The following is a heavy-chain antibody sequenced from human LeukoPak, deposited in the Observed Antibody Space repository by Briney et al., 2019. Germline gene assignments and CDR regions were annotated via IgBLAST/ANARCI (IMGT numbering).Heavy chain of an antibody. J-gene: IGHJ4*02. CDR1: GGSISSSSYY. CDR2: MYYSGST. D-gene: IGHD3-3*01. Sequence: SETLSLTCTVSGGSISSSSYYWGWIRQPPGKGLEWIGSMYYSGSTYYNPSLKSRVTISVDTSKNQFSLKLSSVTAADTAVYYCARFLISTIFGVVSDDYWGQGTLVTVSS. V-gene: IGHV4-39*01. CDR3: ARFLISTIFGVVSDDY.